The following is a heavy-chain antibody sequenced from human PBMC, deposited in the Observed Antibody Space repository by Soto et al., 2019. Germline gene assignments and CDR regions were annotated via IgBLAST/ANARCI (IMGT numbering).Heavy chain of an antibody. V-gene: IGHV1-18*04. Sequence: QVQLVQSGTEVKKPGASVKVSCKASGYTFSTYGISWVRQAPGQGLEWMAWINTSNGDTHYAQKVQDRVSMTTDRLTSTAYMELRSLRSDDTAIYYCARDSAAHGPVFDYWGQGTLVTVSS. D-gene: IGHD6-13*01. CDR3: ARDSAAHGPVFDY. J-gene: IGHJ4*02. CDR1: GYTFSTYG. CDR2: INTSNGDT.